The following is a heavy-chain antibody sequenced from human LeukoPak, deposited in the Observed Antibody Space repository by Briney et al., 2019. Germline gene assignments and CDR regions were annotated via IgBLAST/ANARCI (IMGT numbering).Heavy chain of an antibody. CDR2: MNPNSGNT. CDR3: ARRVASSGTPLGY. CDR1: GYTFTSYD. J-gene: IGHJ4*02. Sequence: ASVKVSCKASGYTFTSYDMNWVRQATGQALEWMGWMNPNSGNTGYAQKFQGRVTMTRNTSINTAYMEVSSLRSEDTAVYFCARRVASSGTPLGYWGQGTLVIVSS. D-gene: IGHD6-19*01. V-gene: IGHV1-8*01.